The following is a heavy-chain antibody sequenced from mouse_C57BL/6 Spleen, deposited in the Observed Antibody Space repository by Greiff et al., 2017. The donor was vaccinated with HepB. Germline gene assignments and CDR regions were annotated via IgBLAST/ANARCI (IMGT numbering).Heavy chain of an antibody. CDR2: ISDGGSYT. CDR3: ARDRWDYWYFDV. D-gene: IGHD4-1*01. CDR1: GFTFSSYA. V-gene: IGHV5-4*01. Sequence: EVKVVESGGGLVKPGGSLKLSCAASGFTFSSYAMSWVRQTPEKRLEWVATISDGGSYTYYPDNVKGRFTISRDNAKNNLYLQMSHLKSEDTAMYYCARDRWDYWYFDVWGTGTTVTVSS. J-gene: IGHJ1*03.